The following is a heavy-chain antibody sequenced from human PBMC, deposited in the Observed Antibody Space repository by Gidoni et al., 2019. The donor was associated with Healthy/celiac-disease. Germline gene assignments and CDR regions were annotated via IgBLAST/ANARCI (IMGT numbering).Heavy chain of an antibody. V-gene: IGHV3-30*03. CDR2: ISYDGSNK. CDR3: LGNHFDY. CDR1: GFTFSSYG. J-gene: IGHJ4*02. D-gene: IGHD7-27*01. Sequence: QVQLVESGGGVVQPGRSRRLSCAASGFTFSSYGMHWVRQAPGKGLEWVAVISYDGSNKYYADSVKGRFTISRDNSKNTLYLQMNSLRAEDTAVYYCLGNHFDYWGQGTLVTVSS.